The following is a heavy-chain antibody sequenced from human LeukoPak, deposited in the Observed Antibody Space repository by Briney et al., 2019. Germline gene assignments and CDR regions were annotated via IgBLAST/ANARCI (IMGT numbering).Heavy chain of an antibody. Sequence: SETLSLTCAIYGGSFSGYYWSWIRQPPGKGLEWIGEINHGGSTNYNPSLKSRVTISVDTSKNQFSLKLSSVTAADTAVYYCARALSPDYGDYSSDAFDIWGQGTMVTVSS. D-gene: IGHD4-17*01. CDR2: INHGGST. J-gene: IGHJ3*02. CDR1: GGSFSGYY. V-gene: IGHV4-34*01. CDR3: ARALSPDYGDYSSDAFDI.